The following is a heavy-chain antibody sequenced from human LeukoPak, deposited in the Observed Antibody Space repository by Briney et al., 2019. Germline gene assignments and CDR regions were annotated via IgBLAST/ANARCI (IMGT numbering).Heavy chain of an antibody. J-gene: IGHJ5*02. CDR2: INRDGSEK. CDR3: ARGPYSRGNSVDP. CDR1: RFTFSSYW. Sequence: GGSLRLSCAASRFTFSSYWMSWVRQAPGKGLEWVANINRDGSEKYYVDSVRGRFTISRDNARNSLYLQMNSLRGEDTAVYYCARGPYSRGNSVDPWGQGTLVTVSS. D-gene: IGHD4-11*01. V-gene: IGHV3-7*01.